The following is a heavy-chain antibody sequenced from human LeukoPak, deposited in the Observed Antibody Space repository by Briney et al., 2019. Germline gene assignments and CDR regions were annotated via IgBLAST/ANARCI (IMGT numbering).Heavy chain of an antibody. V-gene: IGHV3-30*18. CDR2: ISYDGSNK. CDR3: AKDIAAATRRDYYYYGLDV. Sequence: PGGSLRLSCAASEFTFTNYGMHWVRQAPGKGLEWLAVISYDGSNKHSADSVKGRFTISRDNSKNTVYLQMNSLRAEDTAVYYCAKDIAAATRRDYYYYGLDVWGQGTTVTVSS. CDR1: EFTFTNYG. J-gene: IGHJ6*02. D-gene: IGHD2-15*01.